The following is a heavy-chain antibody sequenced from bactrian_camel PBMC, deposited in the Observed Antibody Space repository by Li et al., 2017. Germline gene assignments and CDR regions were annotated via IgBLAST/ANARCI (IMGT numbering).Heavy chain of an antibody. CDR3: AADRVLWGQYLERRSYTY. V-gene: IGHV3S53*01. J-gene: IGHJ4*01. D-gene: IGHD5*01. Sequence: HVQLVESGGGSVQDGGSLRLSCVASASISSSYCMGWIRQRPGNEREGVATIRRDGRASYTESVKGRFTISQDNAEATLYLQMTSLKPEDTAMYKCAADRVLWGQYLERRSYTYWGQGTQVTVS. CDR2: IRRDGRA. CDR1: ASISSSYC.